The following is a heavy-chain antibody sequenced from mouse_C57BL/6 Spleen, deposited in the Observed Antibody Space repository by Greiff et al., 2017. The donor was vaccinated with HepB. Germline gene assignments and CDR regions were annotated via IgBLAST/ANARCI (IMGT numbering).Heavy chain of an antibody. J-gene: IGHJ2*01. V-gene: IGHV1-4*01. CDR3: ARENGYYLDY. Sequence: VQVVESGAELARPGASVKMSCKASGYTFTSYTMHWVKQRPGQGLEWIGYINPSSGYTKYNQKSKDKATLTADKSSSTAYMQLSSLTSEDSAVYYCARENGYYLDYWGQGTTLTVSS. CDR1: GYTFTSYT. D-gene: IGHD2-2*01. CDR2: INPSSGYT.